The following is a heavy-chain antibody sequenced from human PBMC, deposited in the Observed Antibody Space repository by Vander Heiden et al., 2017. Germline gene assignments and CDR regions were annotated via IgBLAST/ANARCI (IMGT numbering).Heavy chain of an antibody. V-gene: IGHV1-69*01. J-gene: IGHJ6*02. CDR3: ARDTRGITMVRGVTYYYGMDV. CDR1: GGTFSSYA. D-gene: IGHD3-10*01. Sequence: QVQLVQSGAEVKKPGSSVTVSCKASGGTFSSYAISWVRQAPGQGLEWIGGIIPIFGTANYAQKFQGRVTITADESTSTAYMELSSLRSEDTAVYYCARDTRGITMVRGVTYYYGMDVWGQGTTVTVSS. CDR2: IIPIFGTA.